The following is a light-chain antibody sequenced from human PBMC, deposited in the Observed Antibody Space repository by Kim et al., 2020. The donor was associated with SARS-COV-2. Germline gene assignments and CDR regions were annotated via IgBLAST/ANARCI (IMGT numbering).Light chain of an antibody. CDR2: QDS. CDR3: QAWDSSTANV. CDR1: KLGDKY. V-gene: IGLV3-1*01. J-gene: IGLJ1*01. Sequence: SYELTQPPSVSVSPGQTASITCSGDKLGDKYACWYQQKPGQSPVLVIYQDSKWPSGIPERFSGSNSGNTATLTISGTQAMDEADYYCQAWDSSTANVFGT.